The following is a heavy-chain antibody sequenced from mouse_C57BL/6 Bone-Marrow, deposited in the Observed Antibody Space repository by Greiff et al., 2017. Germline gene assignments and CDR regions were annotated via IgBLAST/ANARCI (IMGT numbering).Heavy chain of an antibody. CDR1: GYAFSSSW. CDR3: ARCSFAY. J-gene: IGHJ3*01. CDR2: IYPGDGDT. Sequence: QVQLQQSGPELVKPGASVKISCKASGYAFSSSWMNWVKQRPGTGLEWIGRIYPGDGDTNYNGKFKGKATLTAEKSSSTAYMQLSSLTSEDSAVYFCARCSFAYWGQGTLVTVSA. V-gene: IGHV1-82*01.